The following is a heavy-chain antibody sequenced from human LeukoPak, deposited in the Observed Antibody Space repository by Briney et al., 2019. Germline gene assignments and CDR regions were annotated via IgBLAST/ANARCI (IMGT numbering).Heavy chain of an antibody. CDR2: ISSSGSTI. CDR3: ARVVDGSGSYDNHDSFDI. D-gene: IGHD3-10*01. J-gene: IGHJ3*02. V-gene: IGHV3-48*03. CDR1: GFTFSSYE. Sequence: GGSLRLSCAASGFTFSSYEMNWVRQAPGKGLEWVSYISSSGSTIYYADSVKGRFTISRDNAKSSLHLQMNSLRAEDTAVYYCARVVDGSGSYDNHDSFDIWGQGTMVTVSS.